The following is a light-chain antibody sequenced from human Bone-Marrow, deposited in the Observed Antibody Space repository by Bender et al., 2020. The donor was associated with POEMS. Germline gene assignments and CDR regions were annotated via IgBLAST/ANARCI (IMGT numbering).Light chain of an antibody. CDR3: TSYTSGSKV. V-gene: IGLV2-14*01. CDR1: RSDVGGYNL. Sequence: QSALTQPRSVSGSPGQSITISCTGTRSDVGGYNLVSWYQQHPGKAPRLVIYDVTNRPSGVSDRFSGSKSGNTASLTISGLQAEDEADYYCTSYTSGSKVFGTGTKVTVL. J-gene: IGLJ1*01. CDR2: DVT.